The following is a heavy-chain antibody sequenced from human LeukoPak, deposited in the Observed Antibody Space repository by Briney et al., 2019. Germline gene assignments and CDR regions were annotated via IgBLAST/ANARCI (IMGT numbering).Heavy chain of an antibody. CDR1: GFTFSLYA. CDR2: IDGDGANT. Sequence: GGSLRLSCAASGFTFSLYAMTWVRQTPEKGLEWVSTIDGDGANTYYADSVRGRFTISRDNSKNTLSLQMTSLRADDTAVYYCATRLGLDYYYYYMDVWGKGTTVTVSS. V-gene: IGHV3-23*01. D-gene: IGHD3-10*01. J-gene: IGHJ6*03. CDR3: ATRLGLDYYYYYMDV.